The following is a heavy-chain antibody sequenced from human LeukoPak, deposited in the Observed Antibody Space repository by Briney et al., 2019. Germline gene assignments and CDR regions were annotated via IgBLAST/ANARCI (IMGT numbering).Heavy chain of an antibody. D-gene: IGHD6-13*01. Sequence: GGSLRLSCAASGFTFSNFAMNWVRQAPGKGLEWVSTISGSGGSTYYADSVKGRFTISRDNSKNTLYLQTNSLRAEDTAIYYCAKGSREHPSYSSWFDPWGQGTLVTVSS. V-gene: IGHV3-23*01. CDR2: ISGSGGST. CDR1: GFTFSNFA. CDR3: AKGSREHPSYSSWFDP. J-gene: IGHJ5*02.